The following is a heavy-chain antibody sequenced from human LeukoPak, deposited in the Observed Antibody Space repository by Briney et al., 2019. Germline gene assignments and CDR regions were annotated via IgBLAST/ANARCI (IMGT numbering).Heavy chain of an antibody. V-gene: IGHV2-70*11. CDR1: GFSLTDTGMC. CDR3: ARIHPGDF. Sequence: SGPTLVNPTETLTLTCAFSGFSLTDTGMCVTWIRQSPGKPLEWLARILWDDDKYYTTSLRSRLNISKDTSQNQVVLTMTNVGPADTATYYCARIHPGDFWGPGTLVTVSS. CDR2: ILWDDDK. D-gene: IGHD3-10*01. J-gene: IGHJ4*02.